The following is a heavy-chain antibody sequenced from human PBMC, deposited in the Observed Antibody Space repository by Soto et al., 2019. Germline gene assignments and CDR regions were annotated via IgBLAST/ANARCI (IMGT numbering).Heavy chain of an antibody. CDR3: ARWGRGAAADYYYYYGMDV. CDR1: GYTFTSYG. D-gene: IGHD6-13*01. V-gene: IGHV1-18*01. J-gene: IGHJ6*02. Sequence: ASVKVSCKASGYTFTSYGISWVPQAPGQGLEWMGWISAYNGNTNYAQKLQGRVTMTTDTSTSTAYMELRSLRSDDTAVYYCARWGRGAAADYYYYYGMDVWGQGTTVTVSS. CDR2: ISAYNGNT.